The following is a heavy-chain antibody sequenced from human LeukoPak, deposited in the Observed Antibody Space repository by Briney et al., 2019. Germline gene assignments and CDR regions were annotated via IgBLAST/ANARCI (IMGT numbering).Heavy chain of an antibody. CDR2: ISSSSSYI. CDR3: ARGLNYNWNYYWRDFPGSAVNFDY. Sequence: GGSLRLSCAASGFTFSSYSMNWVRQAPGKGLEWVSSISSSSSYIYYADSVKGRFTISRDNAKNSLYLQMNSLRAEDTAVYYCARGLNYNWNYYWRDFPGSAVNFDYWGQGTLVTVSS. V-gene: IGHV3-21*01. D-gene: IGHD1-7*01. J-gene: IGHJ4*02. CDR1: GFTFSSYS.